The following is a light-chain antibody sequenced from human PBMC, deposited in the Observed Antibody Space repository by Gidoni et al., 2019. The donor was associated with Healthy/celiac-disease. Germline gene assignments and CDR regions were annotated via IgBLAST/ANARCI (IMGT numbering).Light chain of an antibody. CDR2: DAS. Sequence: IVLTQSPATLSLSPGERAPLSGRASQSVSSYLAWYQQKPGQAPRLRMYDASNRATGIPARFSGSVSGTDFTLTISRLAPEDVAVYYCQQRSNWPVFTFGPGTKVEIK. CDR3: QQRSNWPVFT. CDR1: QSVSSY. V-gene: IGKV3-11*01. J-gene: IGKJ3*01.